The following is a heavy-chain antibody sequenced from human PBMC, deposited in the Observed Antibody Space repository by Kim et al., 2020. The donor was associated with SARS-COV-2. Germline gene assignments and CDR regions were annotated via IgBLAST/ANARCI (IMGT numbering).Heavy chain of an antibody. CDR1: GYTFTSYY. J-gene: IGHJ6*02. Sequence: ASVKVSCKASGYTFTSYYIHWVRQAPGQGLEWMGIINPSGGSTSHAQKFQGRVTMTRDTSTSTVYMELSSLRSEDTAVYYCARVLWYSSSCYVSYYYGMDVWGQGTTVTVSS. D-gene: IGHD6-13*01. V-gene: IGHV1-46*01. CDR2: INPSGGST. CDR3: ARVLWYSSSCYVSYYYGMDV.